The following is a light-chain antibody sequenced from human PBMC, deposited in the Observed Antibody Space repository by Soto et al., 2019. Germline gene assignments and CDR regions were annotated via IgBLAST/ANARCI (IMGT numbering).Light chain of an antibody. Sequence: SYELTQPPSVSVAPGQTATITCGGDNIGDHSVHWYQQQPGQAPVLVVSDDSDRPSGIPERISGSNSGYTATLTISRVEAGDEADYHCQVWDSTTEHWVFGGGTRSPS. V-gene: IGLV3-21*02. CDR3: QVWDSTTEHWV. CDR2: DDS. CDR1: NIGDHS. J-gene: IGLJ3*02.